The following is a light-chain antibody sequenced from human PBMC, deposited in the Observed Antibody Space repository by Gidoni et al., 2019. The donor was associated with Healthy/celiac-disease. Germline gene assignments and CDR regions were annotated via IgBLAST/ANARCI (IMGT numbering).Light chain of an antibody. CDR2: GNS. CDR1: RSNIGAGYD. V-gene: IGLV1-40*01. CDR3: QSYDSSLSGAVV. Sequence: QSVLTQPPSVSGAPGQRVTISCTGSRSNIGAGYDVPWYQQLPGTAPKPPIYGNSNRPAGVPDRFSGSKSGTSASLAITGLQAEDEADYYCQSYDSSLSGAVVFGGGTKLTVL. J-gene: IGLJ2*01.